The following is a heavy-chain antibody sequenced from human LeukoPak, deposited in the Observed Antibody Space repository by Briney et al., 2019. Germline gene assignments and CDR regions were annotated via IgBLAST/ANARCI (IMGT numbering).Heavy chain of an antibody. CDR1: GFTFSSYA. V-gene: IGHV3-64*04. CDR3: ARSPGYCSGGSCYYYYYGMDV. D-gene: IGHD2-15*01. Sequence: PGGSLRLSCSASGFTFSSYAMHWVRQAPGKGLEYVSAISSNGGSTYYADSVKGRFTISRDNAKNSLYLQMNSLRAEDTAVYYCARSPGYCSGGSCYYYYYGMDVWGQGTTVTVSS. CDR2: ISSNGGST. J-gene: IGHJ6*02.